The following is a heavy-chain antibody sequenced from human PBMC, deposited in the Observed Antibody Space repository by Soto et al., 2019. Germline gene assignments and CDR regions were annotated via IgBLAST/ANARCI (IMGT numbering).Heavy chain of an antibody. V-gene: IGHV1-18*04. Sequence: GLSVKVSCKACGYSSDDFGISWVRQAPGQGLEWMGWVSGNNGASNPAPKVQGRITMTLDTSTSVSYMALRSLRSDDTAIYYCVRDQKYFRVNGNWFDSWGQGTLVTVSS. J-gene: IGHJ5*01. CDR3: VRDQKYFRVNGNWFDS. CDR2: VSGNNGAS. D-gene: IGHD2-2*01. CDR1: GYSSDDFG.